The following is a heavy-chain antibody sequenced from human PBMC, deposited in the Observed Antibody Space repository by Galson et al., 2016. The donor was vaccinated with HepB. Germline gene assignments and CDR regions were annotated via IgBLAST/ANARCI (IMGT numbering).Heavy chain of an antibody. J-gene: IGHJ5*02. CDR2: IHNNGIST. V-gene: IGHV3-64*04. Sequence: SLRLSCAGSGFTFSDYPMHWVRQAPGKGLEYVSVIHNNGISTYYTGSVKGRFTISRDNSKNTLFLQMNSLRAEDTAVYYCARLRGVPAAHNWFDPWGQGTLVTVSS. CDR1: GFTFSDYP. CDR3: ARLRGVPAAHNWFDP. D-gene: IGHD2-2*01.